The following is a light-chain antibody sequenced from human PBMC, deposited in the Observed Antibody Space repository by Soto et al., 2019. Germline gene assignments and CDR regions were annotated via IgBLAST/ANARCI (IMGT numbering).Light chain of an antibody. CDR3: MQGTHWPPYT. CDR1: QSLVHSDGNTY. Sequence: DVVMTQSPPPLPVTLGQPASISCRSSQSLVHSDGNTYLSWFQQRPGQSPRRLIYEVSKRDSGVADRFSGSGSGTDFTLKISRVEAEDVGVYYCMQGTHWPPYTFGQGTKLEIK. J-gene: IGKJ2*01. CDR2: EVS. V-gene: IGKV2-30*02.